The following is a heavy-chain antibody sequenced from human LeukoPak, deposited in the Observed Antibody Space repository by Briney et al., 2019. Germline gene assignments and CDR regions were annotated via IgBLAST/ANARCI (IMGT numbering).Heavy chain of an antibody. CDR1: GYSISRGYY. D-gene: IGHD6-13*01. J-gene: IGHJ5*02. Sequence: SETLSLTCTVSGYSISRGYYWGWIRQPPGKGLEWIGSIYNSGSTYYNPSLKSRVTISVDTSKNQFSLKLRSVTAADTAMYYCARAYSSSWYYNWFDPWGQGTLVTVSS. CDR2: IYNSGST. V-gene: IGHV4-38-2*02. CDR3: ARAYSSSWYYNWFDP.